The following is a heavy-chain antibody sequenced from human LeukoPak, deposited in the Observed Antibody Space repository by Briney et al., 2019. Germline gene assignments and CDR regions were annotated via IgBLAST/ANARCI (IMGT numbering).Heavy chain of an antibody. Sequence: GESLKISCKGSGYSFTSYWIGWVRQMPGKGLEWMGIIYPGDSDTRYSQSFQGQVTISADKSISTAYLQWSSLKASDTAMYYCARPRDTAMVLFDYWGQGTLVTVSS. D-gene: IGHD5-18*01. J-gene: IGHJ4*02. CDR2: IYPGDSDT. CDR1: GYSFTSYW. CDR3: ARPRDTAMVLFDY. V-gene: IGHV5-51*01.